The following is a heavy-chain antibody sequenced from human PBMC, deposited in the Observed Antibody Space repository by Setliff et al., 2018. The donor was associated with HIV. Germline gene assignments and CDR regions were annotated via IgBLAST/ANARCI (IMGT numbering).Heavy chain of an antibody. CDR1: GGSISSSSYY. CDR3: ARHAARLGQVDY. CDR2: IYYSGST. V-gene: IGHV4-39*01. D-gene: IGHD7-27*01. Sequence: PSETLSLTCTVSGGSISSSSYYWGWIRQPPGKGLEWIGSIYYSGSTYYNPSLKSRVTISVDTSKNQLSLKLSSVTAADTAVYYCARHAARLGQVDYWGQGTLVTV. J-gene: IGHJ4*02.